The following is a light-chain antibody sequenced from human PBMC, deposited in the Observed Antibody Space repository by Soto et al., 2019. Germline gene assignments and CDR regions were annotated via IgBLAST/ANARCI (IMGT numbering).Light chain of an antibody. CDR1: QSVSSY. CDR3: QQRSSWPPYT. V-gene: IGKV3-11*01. J-gene: IGKJ2*01. CDR2: DAS. Sequence: EIVLTQSPATPSLSPGERATLSCRASQSVSSYLAWYQQKPGQAPRLLIYDASNRATGIPARFSGSGSGTDFTLTISSLEPEDFAVYYCQQRSSWPPYTFGPGTRLQIK.